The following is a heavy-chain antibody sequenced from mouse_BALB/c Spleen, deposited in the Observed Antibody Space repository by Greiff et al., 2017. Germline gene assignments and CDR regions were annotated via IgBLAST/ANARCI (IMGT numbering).Heavy chain of an antibody. CDR2: INPYNGDT. J-gene: IGHJ1*01. CDR1: GYSFTGYF. CDR3: ERREGWDFDV. Sequence: EVQLQQSGPELVRPGASVKISCKASGYSFTGYFMHWVKQSHGKSLEWIGRINPYNGDTYYNQKFKGKATLTVDKSSSTANVELQSLTSEDSAVYDCERREGWDFDVWGAGTTVTVSS. V-gene: IGHV1-37*01.